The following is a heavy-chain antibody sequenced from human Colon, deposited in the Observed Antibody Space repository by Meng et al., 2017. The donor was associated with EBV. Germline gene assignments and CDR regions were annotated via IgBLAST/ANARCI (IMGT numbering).Heavy chain of an antibody. CDR1: GGSISSGDYY. CDR2: IYSSGST. Sequence: LKSGPRRVSPSHALSLTSTVSGGSISSGDYYWSWILQPPGKGLEWIGYIYSSGSTYSNASLKSRVTISIDRSKNQFSLKLSSVTAADTAVYYCARDRKHYGERGWFDPWGQGTLVTVSS. V-gene: IGHV4-30-4*01. D-gene: IGHD4-17*01. CDR3: ARDRKHYGERGWFDP. J-gene: IGHJ5*02.